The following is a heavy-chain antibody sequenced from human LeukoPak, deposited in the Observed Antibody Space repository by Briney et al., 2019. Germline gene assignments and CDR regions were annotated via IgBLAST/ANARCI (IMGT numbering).Heavy chain of an antibody. CDR1: GFTVSSNY. J-gene: IGHJ4*02. V-gene: IGHV3-21*06. D-gene: IGHD2-21*02. Sequence: PGGSLRLSCAASGFTVSSNYMSWVRQAPGKGLEWVSAIAATKGHVWYADSVKGRFTISRDNAKNSVYLEMNSLRAEDTAVYYCAKGGTYCGGDCYATKYWGQGTLVTVSS. CDR3: AKGGTYCGGDCYATKY. CDR2: IAATKGHV.